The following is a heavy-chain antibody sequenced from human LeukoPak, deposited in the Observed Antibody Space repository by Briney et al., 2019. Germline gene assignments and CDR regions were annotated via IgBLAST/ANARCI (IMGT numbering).Heavy chain of an antibody. V-gene: IGHV3-23*01. Sequence: GGSLRLSCAAFGFTFSSYAMSWVRQAPGKGLEWVSTVHGHNYYADSVKGRFTISRDNSRSTLYLQMDNLRAEDTAVYYCTKDQPGDGYSSIWGRGTLVTVSS. CDR3: TKDQPGDGYSSI. D-gene: IGHD5-24*01. CDR1: GFTFSSYA. CDR2: VHGHN. J-gene: IGHJ4*02.